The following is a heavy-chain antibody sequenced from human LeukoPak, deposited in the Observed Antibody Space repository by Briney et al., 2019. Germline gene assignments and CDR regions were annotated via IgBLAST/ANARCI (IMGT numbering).Heavy chain of an antibody. CDR2: LGGRGGST. D-gene: IGHD6-25*01. V-gene: IGHV3-23*01. CDR3: AKASAADYFFDS. Sequence: GGSLRLSCAASGFTFNNYVMNWVRQAPGKGLEWVSSLGGRGGSTYHADSAKGRFTVSRDSSSNMLFLQMNSLRAEDTAIYYCAKASAADYFFDSWGQGTLVTVSS. J-gene: IGHJ4*02. CDR1: GFTFNNYV.